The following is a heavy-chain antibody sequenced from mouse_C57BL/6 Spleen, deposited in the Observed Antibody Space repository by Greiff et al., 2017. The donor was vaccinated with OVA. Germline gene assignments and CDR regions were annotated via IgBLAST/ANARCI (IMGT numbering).Heavy chain of an antibody. CDR1: GFTFSDYG. V-gene: IGHV5-17*01. CDR3: ARSDDSNYYFDY. CDR2: ISSGSSTI. Sequence: EVMLVESGGGLVKPGGSLTLSCAASGFTFSDYGMHWVRQAPEKGLEWVAYISSGSSTIYYADTVKGRFTISRDNAKNTLFLQMTSLRSEDTAMYYCARSDDSNYYFDYWGQGTTLTVSS. J-gene: IGHJ2*01. D-gene: IGHD2-5*01.